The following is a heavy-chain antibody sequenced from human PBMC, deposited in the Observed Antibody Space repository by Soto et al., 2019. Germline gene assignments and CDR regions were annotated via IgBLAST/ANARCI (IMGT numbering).Heavy chain of an antibody. J-gene: IGHJ4*02. CDR3: AQDKQWLVPYNFDY. Sequence: GGSLRLSCAVSGLTFSSYAMSWVREAPGKGLEWVSGISGSGGTTYYADSVKGRFTISRDNSKNTLYLLMNSLRADDTAVYYCAQDKQWLVPYNFDYWGQGNLVTVSS. D-gene: IGHD6-19*01. CDR2: ISGSGGTT. V-gene: IGHV3-23*01. CDR1: GLTFSSYA.